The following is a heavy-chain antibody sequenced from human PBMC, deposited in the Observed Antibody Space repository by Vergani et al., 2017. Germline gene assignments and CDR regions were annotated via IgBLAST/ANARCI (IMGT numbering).Heavy chain of an antibody. J-gene: IGHJ5*02. V-gene: IGHV4-61*02. CDR1: GGSISSGSYY. CDR3: ARGEENNWFDP. D-gene: IGHD1-26*01. Sequence: QVQLQESGLGLVKPSQTLSLTCTVSGGSISSGSYYWSWIRQPAGKGLEWIGRIYTSGSTNYNPSLKSRVTISVDTSKNQFSLKLSSVTAADTAVYYCARGEENNWFDPWGQGTLVTVSS. CDR2: IYTSGST.